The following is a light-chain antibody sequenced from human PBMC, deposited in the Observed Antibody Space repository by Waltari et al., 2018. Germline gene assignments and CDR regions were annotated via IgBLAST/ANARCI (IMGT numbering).Light chain of an antibody. CDR2: EVI. J-gene: IGLJ3*02. CDR3: LSYAGRNIWG. Sequence: QSALTQPASVSGSPGQSITISCTGTSSDVGFYNLVSWYQQHPGKAPELVVYEVISRPSGVSNRFSGSKSGNPASLTISGLQAEGEAYYFCLSYAGRNIWGFGGGTKLTLL. CDR1: SSDVGFYNL. V-gene: IGLV2-23*02.